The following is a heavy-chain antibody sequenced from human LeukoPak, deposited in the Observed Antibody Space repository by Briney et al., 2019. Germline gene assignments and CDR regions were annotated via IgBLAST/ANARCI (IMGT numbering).Heavy chain of an antibody. Sequence: KPSQTLSLTCTVSGGSISSGGYYWSWIRQSPGKGLEWIGKINHSGSSNYNPSLKSRVTTSVDTSKNQFSLKLTSVTAADTAVYYCARGKSSPHAFDIWGQGTMVTVSS. CDR3: ARGKSSPHAFDI. CDR2: INHSGSS. CDR1: GGSISSGGYY. V-gene: IGHV4-30-2*06. J-gene: IGHJ3*02.